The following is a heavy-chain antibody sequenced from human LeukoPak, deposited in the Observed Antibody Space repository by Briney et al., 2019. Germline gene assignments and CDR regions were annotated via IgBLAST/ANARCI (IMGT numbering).Heavy chain of an antibody. CDR1: GGSISSGDYY. CDR3: ARDCLETGYYYYGMDV. CDR2: IYYSGST. Sequence: PSETLSLTCTVSGGSISSGDYYWSWIRQPPGKGLEWIGYIYYSGSTYYNPSLKSRVTISVDTSKNQFSLKLSSVTAADTAVYYCARDCLETGYYYYGMDVWGQGPRSPSP. D-gene: IGHD3-3*01. V-gene: IGHV4-30-4*01. J-gene: IGHJ6*02.